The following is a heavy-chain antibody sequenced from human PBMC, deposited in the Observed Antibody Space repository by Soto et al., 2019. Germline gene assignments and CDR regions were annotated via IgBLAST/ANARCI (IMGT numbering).Heavy chain of an antibody. CDR3: ARKYYGSNLGAFDI. J-gene: IGHJ3*02. Sequence: QVQLRESGPGLVKPSETLSLTCAVSGSSITENNWWSWVRQSPGKGLESIGEIFHNGNTNYNPTLKSRVAISVDKPKNPFSLKLSSATAADTAMYYCARKYYGSNLGAFDIWGQGTMVTVSS. V-gene: IGHV4-4*02. CDR1: GSSITENNW. D-gene: IGHD3-10*01. CDR2: IFHNGNT.